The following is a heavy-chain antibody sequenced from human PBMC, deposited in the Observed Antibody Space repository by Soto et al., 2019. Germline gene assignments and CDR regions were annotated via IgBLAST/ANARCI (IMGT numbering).Heavy chain of an antibody. CDR3: ARDLLWFGDHAPGAFDI. V-gene: IGHV3-66*01. Sequence: PGGSLRLSCAAFGFTVSDNYMSWVRQAPGKRLEWVSVIYSSGSTYYADSVKGRFTISRDNSKNTLYLQMNSLRAEDTAVYYCARDLLWFGDHAPGAFDIWGQGTMVTVSS. D-gene: IGHD3-10*01. CDR1: GFTVSDNY. J-gene: IGHJ3*02. CDR2: IYSSGST.